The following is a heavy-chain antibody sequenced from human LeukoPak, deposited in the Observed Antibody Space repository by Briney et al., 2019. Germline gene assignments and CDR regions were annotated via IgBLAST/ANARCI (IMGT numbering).Heavy chain of an antibody. CDR2: ISWDGGST. Sequence: PGGSLRLSCAASGFTFDDYAMHWVRQAPGKGLEWVSLISWDGGSTYYADSVKGRFTISRDNSKNSLYLQMNSLRAEDTALYHCARANSTTDAFDIWGQGTMVTVSS. CDR1: GFTFDDYA. CDR3: ARANSTTDAFDI. D-gene: IGHD1-26*01. J-gene: IGHJ3*02. V-gene: IGHV3-43D*03.